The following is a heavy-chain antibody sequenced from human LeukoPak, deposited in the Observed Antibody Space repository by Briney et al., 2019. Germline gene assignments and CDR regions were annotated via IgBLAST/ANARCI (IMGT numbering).Heavy chain of an antibody. CDR1: GYTFTSYD. V-gene: IGHV1-2*02. CDR2: INPNSGGT. Sequence: ASVKVSCKASGYTFTSYDINWVRQATGQGLEWMGWINPNSGGTNYAQKFQGRVTMTSDTSITTAYVQWSSLKASDTAMYYCARRAEDNSGWYYWGQGTLVTVSS. CDR3: ARRAEDNSGWYY. D-gene: IGHD6-19*01. J-gene: IGHJ4*02.